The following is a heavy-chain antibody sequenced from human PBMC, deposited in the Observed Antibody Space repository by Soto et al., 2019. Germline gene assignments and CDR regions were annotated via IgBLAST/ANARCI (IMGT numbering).Heavy chain of an antibody. J-gene: IGHJ4*02. V-gene: IGHV3-23*01. CDR3: AKPEEVVRGFDF. Sequence: GGSLRLSCAASGFTFGHSAMSWVRQAPGKGLEWVAAISGTGGAAYYADSVKGRFTIPRDNSRNTLFLQMNSLRVDDTAIYHCAKPEEVVRGFDFWGLGTLVTSPQ. D-gene: IGHD3-10*01. CDR1: GFTFGHSA. CDR2: ISGTGGAA.